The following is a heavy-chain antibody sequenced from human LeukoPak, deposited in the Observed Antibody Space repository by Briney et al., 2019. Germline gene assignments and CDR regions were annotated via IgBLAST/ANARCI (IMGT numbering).Heavy chain of an antibody. CDR1: GYTFTSYD. CDR2: MNPNSGNT. J-gene: IGHJ4*02. Sequence: ASVKVSCKASGYTFTSYDINWVRQATGQGLEWMGWMNPNSGNTGYAQKFQGRVTMTRNTSISTAYMELSGLGSDDTAVYYCGTLLSNGPFDYWGQGSLVTVSS. V-gene: IGHV1-8*01. CDR3: GTLLSNGPFDY.